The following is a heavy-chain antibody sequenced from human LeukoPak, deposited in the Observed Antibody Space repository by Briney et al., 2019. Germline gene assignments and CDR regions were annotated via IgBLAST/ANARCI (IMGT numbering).Heavy chain of an antibody. CDR1: GFTFSSYS. CDR2: ISSSSSHI. J-gene: IGHJ4*02. V-gene: IGHV3-21*01. CDR3: ARDRPLCTNGVCYTRAYDY. D-gene: IGHD2-8*01. Sequence: GGSLRLSCAASGFTFSSYSMNWVRQAPGKGLEWVSSISSSSSHIYYADSVKGRFTISRDNAKNSLYLQMNSLRAEDTAVYYCARDRPLCTNGVCYTRAYDYWGQGTLVTVSS.